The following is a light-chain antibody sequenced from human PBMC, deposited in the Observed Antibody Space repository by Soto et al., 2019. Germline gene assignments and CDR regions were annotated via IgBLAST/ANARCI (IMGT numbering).Light chain of an antibody. J-gene: IGLJ3*02. V-gene: IGLV2-23*01. CDR3: CSYAGSSTFV. CDR2: EGS. Sequence: QSALTQPASVSGSPGQSITISCTGTSSNVGSYNLVSWYQQHPGKAPKLIIYEGSKRPSGVANRFSGSKSGNTASLTISGLQAEDEADYCCCSYAGSSTFVFGGGTKLTVL. CDR1: SSNVGSYNL.